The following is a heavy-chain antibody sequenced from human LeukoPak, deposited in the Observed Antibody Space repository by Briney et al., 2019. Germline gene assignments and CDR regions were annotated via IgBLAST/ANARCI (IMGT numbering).Heavy chain of an antibody. V-gene: IGHV4-4*07. CDR1: GDSITSYY. CDR2: IYVTGST. D-gene: IGHD3-10*01. J-gene: IGHJ4*02. Sequence: PSETLSLTCTVSGDSITSYYWSWIRQPAGKGLEWIGRIYVTGSTKYNPSLKSRATMSGDTSKNQCSLRMSSVTAADTAIYYCARWGVQSAALDYWGQGMLVTVSS. CDR3: ARWGVQSAALDY.